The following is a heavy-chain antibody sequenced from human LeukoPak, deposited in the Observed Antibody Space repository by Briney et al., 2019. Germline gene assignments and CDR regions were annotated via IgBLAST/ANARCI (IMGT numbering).Heavy chain of an antibody. CDR2: IKQDGSEK. CDR3: ARGQYMDV. Sequence: GGSLRLSCAASGFTFDDYGMSWVRQAPGKGLEWVANIKQDGSEKYYVDSVKGRFTISRDNAKNSLYLQMNSLRAEDTAVYYCARGQYMDVWGKGTTVTVSS. V-gene: IGHV3-7*01. CDR1: GFTFDDYG. J-gene: IGHJ6*03.